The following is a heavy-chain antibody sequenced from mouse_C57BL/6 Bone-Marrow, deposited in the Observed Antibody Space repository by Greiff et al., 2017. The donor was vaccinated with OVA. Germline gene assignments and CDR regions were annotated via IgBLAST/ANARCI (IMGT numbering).Heavy chain of an antibody. CDR1: GFTFSSYA. J-gene: IGHJ3*01. CDR2: ISDGGSYT. V-gene: IGHV5-4*01. Sequence: EVQLVESGGGLVKPGGSLKLSCAASGFTFSSYAMSWVRQTPEKRLEWVATISDGGSYTYYPDNVKGRFTISRDNAKNNLYLQMSHLKSEDTAMYYCARAPYYYGSSAWFAYWGQGTLVTVSA. CDR3: ARAPYYYGSSAWFAY. D-gene: IGHD1-1*01.